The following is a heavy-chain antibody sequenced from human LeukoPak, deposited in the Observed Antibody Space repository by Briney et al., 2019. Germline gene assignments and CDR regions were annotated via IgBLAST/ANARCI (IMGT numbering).Heavy chain of an antibody. V-gene: IGHV4-61*09. CDR3: TRKKIYVYIRADS. D-gene: IGHD3-16*01. CDR1: GGSISSGSYY. J-gene: IGHJ4*02. CDR2: IYASGGT. Sequence: SETLSLTCTVSGGSISSGSYYWSWIRQPAGKGLEWIGHIYASGGTKYNPSLESRVTISIDTSKNQLSLRLSSVTAADTAVYYCTRKKIYVYIRADSWGQGPLVAVSS.